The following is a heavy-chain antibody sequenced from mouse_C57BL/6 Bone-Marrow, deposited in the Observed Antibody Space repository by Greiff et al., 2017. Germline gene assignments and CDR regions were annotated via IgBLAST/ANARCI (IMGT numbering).Heavy chain of an antibody. J-gene: IGHJ1*03. Sequence: LEWIGRIHPSDSDTIYNQKFKGKATLTVDKSSSTAYMLLSSLPSEDSSVYYCAIPIYYGYGNPYWYFDVWGTGTTVTVSS. CDR2: IHPSDSDT. CDR3: AIPIYYGYGNPYWYFDV. D-gene: IGHD2-2*01. V-gene: IGHV1-74*01.